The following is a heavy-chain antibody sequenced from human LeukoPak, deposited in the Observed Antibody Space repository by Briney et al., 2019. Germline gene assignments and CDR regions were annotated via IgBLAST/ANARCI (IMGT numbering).Heavy chain of an antibody. J-gene: IGHJ4*02. CDR2: IYYSGST. V-gene: IGHV4-39*07. Sequence: SETLSLTCTVSGGSISSSSYYWGWIRQPPGKGLEWIGSIYYSGSTYYNPSLKSRVTISVDTSKNQFSLKLSSVTAADTAVYYCARTVGATIVFDYWGQGTLVTVSS. D-gene: IGHD1-26*01. CDR3: ARTVGATIVFDY. CDR1: GGSISSSSYY.